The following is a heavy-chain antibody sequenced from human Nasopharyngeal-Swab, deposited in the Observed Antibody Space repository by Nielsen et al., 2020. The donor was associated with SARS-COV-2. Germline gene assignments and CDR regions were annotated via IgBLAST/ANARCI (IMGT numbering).Heavy chain of an antibody. CDR2: INHSGST. Sequence: SQTLSLTCGVYGGSFSGYYWNWIRQPPGKGLEWIGEINHSGSTHYSPFLKSRVTISVDTSNNQFSLRLSSVTAADTAVYYCARGSYSASSDGEKYYYHGMDVWGQGTTVTVSS. CDR1: GGSFSGYY. J-gene: IGHJ6*02. V-gene: IGHV4-34*01. CDR3: ARGSYSASSDGEKYYYHGMDV. D-gene: IGHD6-6*01.